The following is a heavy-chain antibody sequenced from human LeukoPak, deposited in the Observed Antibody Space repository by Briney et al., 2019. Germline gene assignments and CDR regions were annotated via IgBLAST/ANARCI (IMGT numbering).Heavy chain of an antibody. CDR1: GFTFSNYA. CDR2: IRSSSRYI. V-gene: IGHV3-21*01. J-gene: IGHJ3*01. Sequence: GGSLRLSCAASGFTFSNYALNWVRQAPGNGLEWVSCIRSSSRYIYYADSVKGRFTISRDNANNSLYLQMNSLRAEDTAVYYCARDQGHAFDLWGQGTMVSVSS. CDR3: ARDQGHAFDL.